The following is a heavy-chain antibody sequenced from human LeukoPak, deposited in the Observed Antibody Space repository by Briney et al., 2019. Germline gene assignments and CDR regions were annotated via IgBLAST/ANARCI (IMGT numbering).Heavy chain of an antibody. Sequence: GGSLRLSCAASGFTLDDYAMHWVRQAPGKGLEWVSLINWDGSSTSYADSVKGRFTISRDNTKNSLYLQMTRLRSEDTALYYCAKDMSSTAAAPRHWGQGTLVTVSS. D-gene: IGHD6-13*01. CDR2: INWDGSST. V-gene: IGHV3-43D*03. CDR3: AKDMSSTAAAPRH. CDR1: GFTLDDYA. J-gene: IGHJ4*02.